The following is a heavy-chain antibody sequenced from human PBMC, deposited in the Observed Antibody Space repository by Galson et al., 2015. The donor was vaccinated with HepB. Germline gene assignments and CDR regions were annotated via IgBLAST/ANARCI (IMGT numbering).Heavy chain of an antibody. CDR3: ARDGYSSGWYGGALDP. Sequence: SVKVSCKASGYTFTGYYLHWVRQAPGQGLEWMGRINPNRGGTNYAQKFQGRVTMTRDTSMTTVYMELSRLTSDDTAVYYCARDGYSSGWYGGALDPWGQGTLVTVSS. D-gene: IGHD6-19*01. CDR2: INPNRGGT. V-gene: IGHV1-2*06. CDR1: GYTFTGYY. J-gene: IGHJ5*02.